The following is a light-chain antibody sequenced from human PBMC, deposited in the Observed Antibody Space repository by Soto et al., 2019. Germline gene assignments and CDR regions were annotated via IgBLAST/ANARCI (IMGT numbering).Light chain of an antibody. CDR2: DAS. CDR1: QSVNSY. V-gene: IGKV3-11*01. CDR3: QQRSNWPPAT. J-gene: IGKJ2*01. Sequence: EIVLTQAPATLSLSPGERATISCRASQSVNSYLAWYQQKPGQAPRLLIYDASNRSNGIPARFSGSGSGTDFTLIISSLEPEDFAVYYCQQRSNWPPATFGQGTKLEI.